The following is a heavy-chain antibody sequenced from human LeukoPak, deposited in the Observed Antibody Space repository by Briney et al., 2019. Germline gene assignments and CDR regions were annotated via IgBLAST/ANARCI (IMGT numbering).Heavy chain of an antibody. CDR3: ARLSSDFWSGYSIDY. CDR2: IRHSGTT. J-gene: IGHJ4*02. V-gene: IGHV4-34*01. CDR1: RGSFSGYS. D-gene: IGHD3-3*01. Sequence: PSDTLSLTCAIYRGSFSGYSWSWVRQPPGKGLAWIGEIRHSGTTNFDPSLKSRVTTSLDPSKNQFSLKLSSVTAADTAMYYCARLSSDFWSGYSIDYWGQGTLVTVSS.